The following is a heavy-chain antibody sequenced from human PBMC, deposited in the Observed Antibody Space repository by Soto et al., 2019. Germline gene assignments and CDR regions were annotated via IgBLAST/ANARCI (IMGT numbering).Heavy chain of an antibody. CDR3: AHSDGGYVTIYFDF. Sequence: QITLQESGPTLVKPTQALTLTCTFSGFSFTTAGVAVGWIRQTPGGALEWLTLIYYNDDRRFSPSLKTRLTITGVTSKNQVVLSLSNAAPGHTATYFCAHSDGGYVTIYFDFWGQGIPVTVSS. D-gene: IGHD5-12*01. CDR1: GFSFTTAGVA. J-gene: IGHJ4*02. CDR2: IYYNDDR. V-gene: IGHV2-5*01.